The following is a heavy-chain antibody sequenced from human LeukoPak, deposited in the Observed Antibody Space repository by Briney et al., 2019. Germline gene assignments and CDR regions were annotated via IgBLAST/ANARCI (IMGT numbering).Heavy chain of an antibody. D-gene: IGHD5-18*01. J-gene: IGHJ4*02. CDR1: GFTVSSNY. Sequence: PGGSLRLSCAASGFTVSSNYMSWVRQAPGKGLEWVSVIYSGGSTYYADSVRGRFTISRDNSKNTLYLQMNSLRAEDTAVYYCARALYSSGYFDYWGQGTLVTVSS. CDR2: IYSGGST. CDR3: ARALYSSGYFDY. V-gene: IGHV3-53*01.